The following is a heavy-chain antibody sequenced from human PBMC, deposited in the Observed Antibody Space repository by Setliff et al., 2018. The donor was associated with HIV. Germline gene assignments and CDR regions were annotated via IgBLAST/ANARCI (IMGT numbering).Heavy chain of an antibody. V-gene: IGHV1-69*13. CDR3: ARHSDFWSEDGFDI. D-gene: IGHD3-3*01. Sequence: VASVKVSCKASGGTFSSNAISWVRQAPGQGLEWMGGIIPIFGTANYAQKFQGRVTITADESTSTVYMELSSLRSEDTAVYYCARHSDFWSEDGFDIWGQGTMVTVSS. CDR1: GGTFSSNA. J-gene: IGHJ3*02. CDR2: IIPIFGTA.